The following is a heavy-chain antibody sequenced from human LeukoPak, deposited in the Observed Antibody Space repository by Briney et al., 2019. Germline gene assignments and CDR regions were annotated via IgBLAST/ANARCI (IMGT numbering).Heavy chain of an antibody. V-gene: IGHV4-4*07. Sequence: SETLSLTCTVSGGSISSYYWSWIRQPAGKGLEWIGRIYTSGSTNYNPSLESRVTMSVDTSKNQFSLKLSSVAAADTAVYYCARALDDSSGYYLDYWGQGTLVTVSS. D-gene: IGHD3-22*01. CDR3: ARALDDSSGYYLDY. J-gene: IGHJ4*02. CDR1: GGSISSYY. CDR2: IYTSGST.